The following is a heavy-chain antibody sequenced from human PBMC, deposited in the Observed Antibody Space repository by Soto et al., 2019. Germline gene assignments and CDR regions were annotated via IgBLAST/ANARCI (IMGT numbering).Heavy chain of an antibody. J-gene: IGHJ4*02. D-gene: IGHD3-22*01. CDR3: AKGVTMIVVVTRFDY. V-gene: IGHV3-23*01. CDR1: GSTFSSFP. CDR2: ISGSGGST. Sequence: GALRLSVEPPGSTFSSFPWAWFRKAQGKGLEWVSAISGSGGSTYYADSVKGRFTISRDNSKNTLYLQMNSLRAEDTAVYYCAKGVTMIVVVTRFDYWGQGTLVTVSS.